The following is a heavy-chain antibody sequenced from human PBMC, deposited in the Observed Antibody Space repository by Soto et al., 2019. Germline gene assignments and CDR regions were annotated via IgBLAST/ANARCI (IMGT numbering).Heavy chain of an antibody. D-gene: IGHD2-15*01. V-gene: IGHV4-34*01. CDR2: INHSGST. J-gene: IGHJ6*02. CDR1: GGSFSGYY. Sequence: PSETLSLTCAVYGGSFSGYYWSWIRQPPGKGLEWIGEINHSGSTNYNPSLKSRVTISVDTSKNQFSLKLSSVTAADTAVYYCARSLVLVVAYFYYYYGMDVWGQGTTVTVSS. CDR3: ARSLVLVVAYFYYYYGMDV.